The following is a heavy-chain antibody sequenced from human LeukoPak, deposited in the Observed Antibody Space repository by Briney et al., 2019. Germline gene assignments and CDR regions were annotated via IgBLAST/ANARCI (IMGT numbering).Heavy chain of an antibody. CDR2: FYPEDGET. Sequence: GASVKVSCKVSGYTLTELSMHWVRQAPGKGLEWMGGFYPEDGETIYAQKFQGRVTMTEDTSTDTAYMELSSLRSEDTAVYYCATAEYCSGGSCYSLDYWGQGTLVTVSS. D-gene: IGHD2-15*01. CDR3: ATAEYCSGGSCYSLDY. V-gene: IGHV1-24*01. CDR1: GYTLTELS. J-gene: IGHJ4*02.